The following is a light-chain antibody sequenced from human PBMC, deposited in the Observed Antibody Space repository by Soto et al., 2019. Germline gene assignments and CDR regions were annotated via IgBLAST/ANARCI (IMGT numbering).Light chain of an antibody. J-gene: IGKJ2*01. CDR1: QGISSY. CDR2: AAS. V-gene: IGKV1-9*01. CDR3: QQLNAYPYT. Sequence: IQLTQSPSSLSASVGDRVTITCRASQGISSYFAWYQQKPGKAPKVLIYAASTLQNGVPPRFSGSGSGTDFTLTISSLQPEDFATFYCQQLNAYPYTFGQGTQLEIK.